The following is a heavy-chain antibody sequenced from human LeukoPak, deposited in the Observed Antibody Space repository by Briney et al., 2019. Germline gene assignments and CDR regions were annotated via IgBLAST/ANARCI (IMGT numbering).Heavy chain of an antibody. CDR1: GYTFTSYY. Sequence: AASVKVSCKASGYTFTSYYMHWVRQAPGQGLEWMGRINPNSGGTNYAQKFQGRVTMTRDTSISTAYMELSRLRSDDTAVYYCARDTNARARFDPWGQGTLVTVSS. CDR2: INPNSGGT. D-gene: IGHD2-8*01. CDR3: ARDTNARARFDP. J-gene: IGHJ5*02. V-gene: IGHV1-2*06.